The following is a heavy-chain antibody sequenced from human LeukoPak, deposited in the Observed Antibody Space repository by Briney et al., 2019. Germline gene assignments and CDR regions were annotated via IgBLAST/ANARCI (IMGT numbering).Heavy chain of an antibody. J-gene: IGHJ4*02. V-gene: IGHV7-4-1*02. CDR2: INTNTGNP. CDR3: AREGTKYCSGGSCYHDY. Sequence: ASVKVSCKASGYTFTSYAMNWVRQAPGQGREWMGWINTNTGNPTYAQGFTGRFVFSLDTSVSTAYLQISSLKAEDTAVYYCAREGTKYCSGGSCYHDYWGQGTLVTVSS. D-gene: IGHD2-15*01. CDR1: GYTFTSYA.